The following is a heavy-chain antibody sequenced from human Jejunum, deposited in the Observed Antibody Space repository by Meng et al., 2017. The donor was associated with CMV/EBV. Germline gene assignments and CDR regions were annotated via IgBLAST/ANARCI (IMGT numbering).Heavy chain of an antibody. D-gene: IGHD6-13*01. V-gene: IGHV4-31*03. CDR2: SGNGGDT. J-gene: IGHJ4*02. CDR1: GGSISSGDYF. CDR3: ASGYIEGHHLGY. Sequence: QVQLQESGPGLVKPSQTLSLTCTVSGGSISSGDYFWSWIRQPPGKGLEWIGRSGNGGDTYYNPSLNSRVTVSIDTSKNQFSLTLTSVTAADTAVYYCASGYIEGHHLGYWGQGTLVTVSS.